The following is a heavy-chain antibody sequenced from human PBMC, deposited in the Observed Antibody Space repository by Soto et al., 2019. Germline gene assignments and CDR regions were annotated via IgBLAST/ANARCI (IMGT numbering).Heavy chain of an antibody. CDR2: INPAGTIT. CDR3: TSDSFGLRDT. D-gene: IGHD3-16*01. J-gene: IGHJ5*02. Sequence: MQMVESGGGSVQPGGSLRLSCAASGFPFSHYWMHWVRQTPGKGLVWVSRINPAGTITNCANFVEGRITISRDNADSALFLQMNSLSAEDTAIYYCTSDSFGLRDTWGQGTLVTVSS. CDR1: GFPFSHYW. V-gene: IGHV3-74*01.